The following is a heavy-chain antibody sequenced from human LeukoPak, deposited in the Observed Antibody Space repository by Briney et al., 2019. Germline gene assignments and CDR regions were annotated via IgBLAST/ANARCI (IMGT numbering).Heavy chain of an antibody. CDR2: IYTSGST. D-gene: IGHD2-2*01. Sequence: PSETLSLTCAVYGGSFSGYYWSWIRQPAGKGLEWIGRIYTSGSTNYNPSLKSRVTMSVDTSKNQFSLKLSSVTAADTAVYYCARERGLVPAASLDFDYWGQGTLVTVSP. CDR1: GGSFSGYY. V-gene: IGHV4-4*07. CDR3: ARERGLVPAASLDFDY. J-gene: IGHJ4*02.